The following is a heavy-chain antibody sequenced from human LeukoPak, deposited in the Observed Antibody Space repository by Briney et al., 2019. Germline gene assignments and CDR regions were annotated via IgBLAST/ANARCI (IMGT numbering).Heavy chain of an antibody. CDR1: GYTLTELS. V-gene: IGHV1-24*01. Sequence: PSVEVSCKVSGYTLTELSMHWVRQAPGKGLEWMGGFDPEDGETIYAQKFQGRVTMTEDTSTDTAYMELSSLRSEDTAVYYCATIPYNVDTAMVGGYYYYGMDVWGQGTTVTVSS. CDR2: FDPEDGET. D-gene: IGHD5-18*01. CDR3: ATIPYNVDTAMVGGYYYYGMDV. J-gene: IGHJ6*02.